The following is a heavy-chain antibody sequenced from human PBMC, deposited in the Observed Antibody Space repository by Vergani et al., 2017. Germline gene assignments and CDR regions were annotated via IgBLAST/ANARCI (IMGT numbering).Heavy chain of an antibody. CDR2: IIPIFGTA. CDR3: ASRLFVHKLKLWFADENGPRYYYYGMDV. Sequence: QVQLVQSGAEVKKPGSSVKVSCKASGGTFSSYAISWVRQAPGQGLEWMGGIIPIFGTANYAQTVQGRVTITADKSTSTAYMELSSLRSEDTAVHYCASRLFVHKLKLWFADENGPRYYYYGMDVWGQGTTVTVSS. J-gene: IGHJ6*02. CDR1: GGTFSSYA. D-gene: IGHD3-10*01. V-gene: IGHV1-69*06.